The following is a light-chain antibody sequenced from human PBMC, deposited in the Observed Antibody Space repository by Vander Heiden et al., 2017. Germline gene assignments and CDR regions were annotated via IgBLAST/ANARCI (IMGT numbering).Light chain of an antibody. V-gene: IGKV1-5*03. J-gene: IGKJ1*01. Sequence: DIQMTQSPSTLSASVGDRVTITCRASQSISSWLAWYQQKPGKAPKLLIYKASSLESGVPSRFSGSRSGTEFTLTISSLQPDDFATYYCQQYNSYSHTFGQGTKVEIK. CDR1: QSISSW. CDR3: QQYNSYSHT. CDR2: KAS.